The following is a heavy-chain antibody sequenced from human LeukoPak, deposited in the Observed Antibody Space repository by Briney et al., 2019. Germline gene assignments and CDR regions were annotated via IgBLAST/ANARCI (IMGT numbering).Heavy chain of an antibody. Sequence: PGGSLRHSCAASVFIFSGYRMNWVRPAPGKGSEWVANIKEDESAKYYVGAEKGRFTISRNNAKNSLYLQINSLRAEDTAVYYCDMDMDVWGQETTVTVSS. CDR1: VFIFSGYR. CDR3: DMDMDV. J-gene: IGHJ6*02. V-gene: IGHV3-7*04. CDR2: IKEDESAK.